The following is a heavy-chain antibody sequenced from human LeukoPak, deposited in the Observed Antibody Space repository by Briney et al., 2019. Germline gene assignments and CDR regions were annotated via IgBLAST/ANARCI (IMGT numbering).Heavy chain of an antibody. CDR1: GFTVSSNY. Sequence: PGGSLRLSCAASGFTVSSNYMSWVRQAPGKGLEWVSVIYSGGSTYYADSVKGRFTISRDNSKNTLYLQMNSLRAEDTAVYYCARRHHDYGDSPRDYWGQGTLVTVSS. J-gene: IGHJ4*02. D-gene: IGHD4-17*01. CDR2: IYSGGST. V-gene: IGHV3-53*01. CDR3: ARRHHDYGDSPRDY.